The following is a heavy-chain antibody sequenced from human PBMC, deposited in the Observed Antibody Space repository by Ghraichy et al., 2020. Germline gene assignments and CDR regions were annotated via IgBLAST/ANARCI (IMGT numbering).Heavy chain of an antibody. V-gene: IGHV3-23*01. CDR3: AGREQLVRSYYYYGMDV. CDR2: ISGSGGST. D-gene: IGHD6-6*01. J-gene: IGHJ6*02. Sequence: GESLNISCAASGFTFSSYAMSWVHQAPGKGLEWVSAISGSGGSTYYADSVKGRFTISRDNSKNTLYLQMNSLRAEDTAVYYCAGREQLVRSYYYYGMDVWGQGTTVTVSS. CDR1: GFTFSSYA.